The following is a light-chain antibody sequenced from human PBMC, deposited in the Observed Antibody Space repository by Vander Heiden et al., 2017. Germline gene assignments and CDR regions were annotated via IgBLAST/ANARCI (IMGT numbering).Light chain of an antibody. J-gene: IGKJ3*01. V-gene: IGKV2-28*01. CDR3: MQALQTPPFT. CDR2: LGS. CDR1: QSLLHSNGFNY. Sequence: DIVMTQSQPSLPVTPGEPASISCRSSQSLLHSNGFNYLDWYLQKPGQSPQLLIYLGSNRASGVPDRFSGSGSGTDFTLKISRVEAEDVGVYYCMQALQTPPFTFGPGTRVEI.